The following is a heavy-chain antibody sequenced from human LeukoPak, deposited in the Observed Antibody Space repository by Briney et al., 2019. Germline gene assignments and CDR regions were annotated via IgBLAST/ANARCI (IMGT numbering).Heavy chain of an antibody. CDR3: ARVGRGCSSSWYVGYYYYMDV. V-gene: IGHV4-59*01. CDR1: GGSISSYY. D-gene: IGHD6-13*01. CDR2: IYYSGST. J-gene: IGHJ6*03. Sequence: SETLSLTCTVSGGSISSYYWSWIRQPPGKGLEWIGYIYYSGSTNYNPSLKSRVTISVDTSKNQFSLKLSSVTAADTAVYYCARVGRGCSSSWYVGYYYYMDVWGKGTTVTVSS.